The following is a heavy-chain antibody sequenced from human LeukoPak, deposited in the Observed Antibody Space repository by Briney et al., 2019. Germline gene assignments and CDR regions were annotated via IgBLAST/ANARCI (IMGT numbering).Heavy chain of an antibody. CDR1: GGSISSSSYY. CDR3: ARRASGSYYPFDY. CDR2: IYYSGNT. V-gene: IGHV4-39*01. Sequence: SSETLSLTCTVSGGSISSSSYYWGWIRQPPGKGLEWIGTIYYSGNTYYNPSLKSRVTMSVDTSKNQFSLKLSSVTAADTAVYYCARRASGSYYPFDYWGQGTLVTVSS. D-gene: IGHD1-26*01. J-gene: IGHJ4*02.